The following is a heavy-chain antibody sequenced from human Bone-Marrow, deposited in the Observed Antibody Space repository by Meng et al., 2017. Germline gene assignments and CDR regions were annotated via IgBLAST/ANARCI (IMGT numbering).Heavy chain of an antibody. CDR2: TSYDGVNT. J-gene: IGHJ4*02. D-gene: IGHD3-22*01. V-gene: IGHV3-30*04. CDR3: TRGGVYYDVLTGRDF. Sequence: GESLKISCAASGFTFSSYATHWVRLPPGKGLEWVAVTSYDGVNTHYADSVKGRFTISRDNSKNTLFLEMKSLRIEDTALYYCTRGGVYYDVLTGRDFWGQGTLVTVSS. CDR1: GFTFSSYA.